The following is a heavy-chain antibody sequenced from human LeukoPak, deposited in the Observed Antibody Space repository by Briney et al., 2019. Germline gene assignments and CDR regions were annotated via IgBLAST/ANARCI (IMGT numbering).Heavy chain of an antibody. CDR3: SRESGAFSPFGY. J-gene: IGHJ4*02. D-gene: IGHD1-26*01. Sequence: PSGTLSLTCGVSGGSISSTNWWSWVRQPPGQGLEWIGEISLSGVTNYNPSLKSRVTMSLDRSKNHLSLTLTSVTAADTAVYYCSRESGAFSPFGYWGQGTLITVSS. CDR1: GGSISSTNW. CDR2: ISLSGVT. V-gene: IGHV4-4*02.